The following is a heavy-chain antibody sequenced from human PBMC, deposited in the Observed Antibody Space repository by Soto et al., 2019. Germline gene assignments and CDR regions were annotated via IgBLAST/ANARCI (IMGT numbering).Heavy chain of an antibody. D-gene: IGHD3-22*01. V-gene: IGHV4-34*01. CDR3: ARDRYDSSAYYIDI. CDR1: GGSFSGYY. CDR2: INHSGST. Sequence: SETLSLTCAVYGGSFSGYYWSWIRQPPGKGLEWIGEINHSGSTNYNPSLKSRVTISVDTSKNQFSLKLSSVTAADTAVYYCARDRYDSSAYYIDIWGQGTMVTVSS. J-gene: IGHJ3*02.